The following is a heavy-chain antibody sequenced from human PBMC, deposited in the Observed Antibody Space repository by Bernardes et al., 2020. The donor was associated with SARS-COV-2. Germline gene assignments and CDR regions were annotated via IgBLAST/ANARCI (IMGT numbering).Heavy chain of an antibody. J-gene: IGHJ6*02. CDR3: AKEAYSGYLETYYFYYGMDV. Sequence: GGSLRLSCAASGFTFSNYAMTWVRQAPGKGLEWVSSISGSGGGTHYADSVQGRFTVSRDYSTNTLYLQMDSLRAEDTAIYYCAKEAYSGYLETYYFYYGMDVWGQGTTVTVSS. CDR1: GFTFSNYA. CDR2: ISGSGGGT. D-gene: IGHD5-12*01. V-gene: IGHV3-23*01.